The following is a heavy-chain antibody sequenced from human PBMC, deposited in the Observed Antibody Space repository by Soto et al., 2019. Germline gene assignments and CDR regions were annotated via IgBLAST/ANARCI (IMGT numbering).Heavy chain of an antibody. V-gene: IGHV3-30-3*01. CDR3: ARGRHYLAVAGRDADWFDP. J-gene: IGHJ5*02. CDR1: GFTFSSYA. CDR2: ISYDGSNK. Sequence: QVQLVESGGGVVQPGRSLRLSCAASGFTFSSYAMHWVRQAPGKGLEWVAVISYDGSNKYYADSVKGRFTISRDNSKTTLYLQMNSLRAEDTAVYYCARGRHYLAVAGRDADWFDPRGPGNPGHRLL. D-gene: IGHD6-19*01.